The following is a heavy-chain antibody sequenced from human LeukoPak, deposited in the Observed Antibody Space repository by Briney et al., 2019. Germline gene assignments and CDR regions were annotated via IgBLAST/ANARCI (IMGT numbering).Heavy chain of an antibody. D-gene: IGHD4-11*01. J-gene: IGHJ6*03. CDR3: ARGAKTTRGYYYYYMDV. V-gene: IGHV3-21*01. CDR2: ISSSSSYI. CDR1: GFTFSSYS. Sequence: GGSLRLSCAASGFTFSSYSMNWVRQAPGKGLEWVSSISSSSSYIYYADSVKGRFTISRDNAKNSLYLQMNSLRAEDTAVYYCARGAKTTRGYYYYYMDVWGKGTTVTVSS.